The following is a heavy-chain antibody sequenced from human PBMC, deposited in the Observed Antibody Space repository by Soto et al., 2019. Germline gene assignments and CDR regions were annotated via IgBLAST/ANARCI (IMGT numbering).Heavy chain of an antibody. Sequence: GGSLRLSCAASGFTFSSYAMHWVRQAPGKGLEWVAVISYDGSNKYYADSVKGRFTISRDNSKNTLYLQMNSLRAEDTAVYYCARDKGYQDYWGQGTLVTVSS. D-gene: IGHD2-15*01. CDR1: GFTFSSYA. V-gene: IGHV3-30-3*01. CDR2: ISYDGSNK. J-gene: IGHJ4*02. CDR3: ARDKGYQDY.